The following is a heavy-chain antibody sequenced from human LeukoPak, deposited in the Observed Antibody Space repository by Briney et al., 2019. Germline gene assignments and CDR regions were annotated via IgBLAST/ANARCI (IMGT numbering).Heavy chain of an antibody. CDR3: AIHAGYYDSSAYY. CDR1: GYSFTSYW. V-gene: IGHV5-51*01. Sequence: GESLKISCXGSGYSFTSYWIGWWRQMAGKGLEWMGFIYPGDSDTRYSPSFQGQVTISADKSISTAYLQWSSLKASDTAMYYCAIHAGYYDSSAYYWGQGTLVTVSS. D-gene: IGHD3-22*01. J-gene: IGHJ4*02. CDR2: IYPGDSDT.